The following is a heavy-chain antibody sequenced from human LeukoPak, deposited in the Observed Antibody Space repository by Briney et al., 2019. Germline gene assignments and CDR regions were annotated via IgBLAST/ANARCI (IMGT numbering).Heavy chain of an antibody. Sequence: ASVKVSCKASGYTFTSYDINWVRQAPGQGLEWMGWISAYNGNTNYAQKLQGRVTMTTDTSTSTAYMELRSLRSDDTAVYYCARVGFGGSGYVWGDPYYYYGMDVWGQGTTVTVSS. CDR2: ISAYNGNT. V-gene: IGHV1-18*01. CDR3: ARVGFGGSGYVWGDPYYYYGMDV. CDR1: GYTFTSYD. J-gene: IGHJ6*02. D-gene: IGHD5-12*01.